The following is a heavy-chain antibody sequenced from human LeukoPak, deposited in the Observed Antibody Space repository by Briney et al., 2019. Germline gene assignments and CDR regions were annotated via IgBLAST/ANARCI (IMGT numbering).Heavy chain of an antibody. Sequence: GRSLGLSCTTSGFTFTNYGINWVRQAPGKGLEWVAVIWYDGSNKYYADSVKGRFTISRDNSKNTLYLQMNSLRAEDTAVYYCAREYYDYVWGSYRYQALDYWGQGTLVTVSS. CDR1: GFTFTNYG. V-gene: IGHV3-33*01. D-gene: IGHD3-16*02. J-gene: IGHJ4*02. CDR2: IWYDGSNK. CDR3: AREYYDYVWGSYRYQALDY.